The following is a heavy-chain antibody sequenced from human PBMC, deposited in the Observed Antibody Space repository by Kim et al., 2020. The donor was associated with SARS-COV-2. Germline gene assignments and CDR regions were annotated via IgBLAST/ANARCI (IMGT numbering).Heavy chain of an antibody. J-gene: IGHJ6*02. CDR2: IYPGDSDT. V-gene: IGHV5-51*01. CDR1: GYTFTTYW. CDR3: ARHISIFTDPRGYYYGMDV. Sequence: GESLKISCKGSGYTFTTYWIGWVRQMPGKGLEWLGIIYPGDSDTRYSPSLQGQVTISADKPINTAFLHWSSLKAPDTAMYYCARHISIFTDPRGYYYGMDVWGQGSTVTVSS. D-gene: IGHD2-8*02.